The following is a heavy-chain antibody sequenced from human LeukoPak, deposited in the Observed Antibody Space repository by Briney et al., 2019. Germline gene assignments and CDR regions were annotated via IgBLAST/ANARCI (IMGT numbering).Heavy chain of an antibody. Sequence: GGSLRLSCAASGFTVSSNYMTWVRQAPGKGLEWVSVIYSGGSTYSADSVKGRFTISRDNSKNPLYLQMNSLRAEDTAVYYCARGISSSSCCHFDYWGQGTLVTVSS. CDR3: ARGISSSSCCHFDY. V-gene: IGHV3-66*02. D-gene: IGHD2-2*01. CDR2: IYSGGST. CDR1: GFTVSSNY. J-gene: IGHJ4*02.